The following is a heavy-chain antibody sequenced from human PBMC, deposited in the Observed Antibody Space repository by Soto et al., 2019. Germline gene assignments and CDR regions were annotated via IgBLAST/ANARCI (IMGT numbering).Heavy chain of an antibody. CDR2: VSHDGRNT. Sequence: VQLVESGGGVVQPGRSLRLSCAASGFTFSDYAMHWVRQAQGKGLEWVAVVSHDGRNTHYADSVKGRFTISRDSSKNTVSLEMTSLRAEYTAVYYCAKGGRQWLVTSDFNYWGQGALVTFSS. CDR3: AKGGRQWLVTSDFNY. J-gene: IGHJ4*02. CDR1: GFTFSDYA. V-gene: IGHV3-30*18. D-gene: IGHD6-19*01.